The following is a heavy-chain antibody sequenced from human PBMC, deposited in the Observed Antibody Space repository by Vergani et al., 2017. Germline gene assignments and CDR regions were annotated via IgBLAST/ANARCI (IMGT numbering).Heavy chain of an antibody. Sequence: VQLLESGGDLVQPGGSLRLSCAASGFTFNHYAMNWVRQAPGKGLEWVSGIRGSGGSTSYAGSVKGRFTISKDSSKNTLYLQMNGLKTEDIGVYYCTTDXRYCGDGSCYWLRDHHYYGMDVWGQGTTVTVSS. CDR2: IRGSGGST. CDR1: GFTFNHYA. V-gene: IGHV3-23*01. D-gene: IGHD2-21*01. J-gene: IGHJ6*02. CDR3: TTDXRYCGDGSCYWLRDHHYYGMDV.